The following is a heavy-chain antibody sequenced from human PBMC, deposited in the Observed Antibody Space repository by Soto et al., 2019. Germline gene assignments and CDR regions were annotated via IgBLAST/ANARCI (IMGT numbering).Heavy chain of an antibody. Sequence: QVQLVQSGAEVKKPGSSVKVSCKASGGTFSSYTISWVRQAPGQGLEWMGRIITILGIANYAQKFQGRVTITADKSTSTAYMELSSMRSEDTAVYYCARDRSPYYDFWSGQTDYWGQGTLVTVSS. CDR3: ARDRSPYYDFWSGQTDY. CDR1: GGTFSSYT. D-gene: IGHD3-3*01. CDR2: IITILGIA. J-gene: IGHJ4*02. V-gene: IGHV1-69*08.